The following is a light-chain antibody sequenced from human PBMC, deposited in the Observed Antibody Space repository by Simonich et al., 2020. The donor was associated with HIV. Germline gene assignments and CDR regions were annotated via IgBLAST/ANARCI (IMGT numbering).Light chain of an antibody. CDR2: AAS. V-gene: IGKV1-NL1*01. CDR1: QGISNS. Sequence: DIQMTQSPSSLSASVGDRVTITCRASQGISNSLAWYQQKPGKAPKLLLYAASRLESGVPSRFSGSGSGTDYTLTISSLQPEDFATYYCQQYHNVPPFTFGGGTKMQIK. J-gene: IGKJ4*01. CDR3: QQYHNVPPFT.